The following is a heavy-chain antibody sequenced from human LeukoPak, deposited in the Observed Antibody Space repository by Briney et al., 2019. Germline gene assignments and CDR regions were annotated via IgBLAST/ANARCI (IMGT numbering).Heavy chain of an antibody. CDR2: ISYDGTNK. Sequence: GGSLRLSCAASGFTFSYYGMHWVRQAPGKGLEWVAIISYDGTNKYYADSVKGRFTISRDNAKNTVYLQMNSLRAEDTAVYYCARVALGSYNWFDPWGQGTLVTVSS. D-gene: IGHD3-10*01. CDR1: GFTFSYYG. V-gene: IGHV3-30*03. J-gene: IGHJ5*02. CDR3: ARVALGSYNWFDP.